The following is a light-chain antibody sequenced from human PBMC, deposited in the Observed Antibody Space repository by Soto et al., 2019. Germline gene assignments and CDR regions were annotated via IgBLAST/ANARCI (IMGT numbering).Light chain of an antibody. V-gene: IGKV1-5*03. CDR3: QQYNISSRT. CDR2: RAS. J-gene: IGKJ1*01. CDR1: QSISTS. Sequence: DIQMTQSPSTLSASVGDRVTITCRASQSISTSLAWYQQKPGKAPNLLIYRASSLQSGVPSRFSGSGSGTEFTLTISSLQPDDFATYYCQQYNISSRTFGQGTKVDIK.